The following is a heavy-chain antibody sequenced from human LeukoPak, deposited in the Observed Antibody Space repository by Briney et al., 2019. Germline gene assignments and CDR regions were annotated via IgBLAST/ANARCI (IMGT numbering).Heavy chain of an antibody. V-gene: IGHV3-64*01. D-gene: IGHD4-17*01. CDR2: ISSNGIYT. J-gene: IGHJ3*01. CDR3: ARGPTVITCNAFDV. CDR1: GFTFSDYG. Sequence: GGSLRLSCAASGFTFSDYGMYWVRQAPGKGLEHVSAISSNGIYTYYANSVKGRFTISRDNSKNTLFLQMGSLRAEDMAVYYCARGPTVITCNAFDVWGQGTLGTVSS.